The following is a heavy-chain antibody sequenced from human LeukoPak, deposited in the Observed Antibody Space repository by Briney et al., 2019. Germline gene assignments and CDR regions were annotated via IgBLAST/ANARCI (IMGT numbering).Heavy chain of an antibody. Sequence: GGSLRLSCAASGFTFINAWMAWVRQAPGKGMEWVGRIKAKAHGGTIEYAAPVKGRFTISRDDSKNTLYLQMNSLKTEDTAVYYCTTDGVGVEGATYDNWGQGTLVTVSS. V-gene: IGHV3-15*01. CDR3: TTDGVGVEGATYDN. J-gene: IGHJ4*02. CDR1: GFTFINAW. D-gene: IGHD1-26*01. CDR2: IKAKAHGGTI.